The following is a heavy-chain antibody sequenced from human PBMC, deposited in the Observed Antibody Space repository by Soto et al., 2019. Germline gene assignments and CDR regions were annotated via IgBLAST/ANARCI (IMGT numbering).Heavy chain of an antibody. D-gene: IGHD4-4*01. CDR1: AFTFSSYA. CDR3: ARGVTLNWYFDL. Sequence: GGSLRLSCAASAFTFSSYAKHWVRQAPGKGLEYVSAISSNGGSTYYANSVKGRFTISRDNSKNTLYLQMGSLRAEDMAVYYCARGVTLNWYFDLWGRGTLVTVSS. CDR2: ISSNGGST. J-gene: IGHJ2*01. V-gene: IGHV3-64*01.